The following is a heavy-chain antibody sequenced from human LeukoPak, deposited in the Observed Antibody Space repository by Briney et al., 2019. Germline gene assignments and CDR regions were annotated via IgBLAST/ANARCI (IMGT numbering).Heavy chain of an antibody. CDR1: GFTFSTYA. Sequence: GGSLRLSCAASGFTFSTYAMSWVRQAPGKGLEWVATISGNGGSTYYADSVKGRFTISRDNSKNTLYLQMNSLRAEDTAVYYCAKPPPDSSTWLFDYWGQGTLVTVSS. D-gene: IGHD6-13*01. CDR3: AKPPPDSSTWLFDY. V-gene: IGHV3-23*01. CDR2: ISGNGGST. J-gene: IGHJ4*02.